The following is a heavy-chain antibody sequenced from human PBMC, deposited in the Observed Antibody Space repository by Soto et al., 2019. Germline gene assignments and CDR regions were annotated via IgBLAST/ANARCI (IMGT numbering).Heavy chain of an antibody. V-gene: IGHV3-20*04. J-gene: IGHJ4*02. Sequence: GGSLRLSCAASGFTFDDYGMIWVRQAPGKGLEWVSGINWNGGSTGYADSVKGRFTISRDNAKNSLYLQMNSLRAEDTALYYRARDSRYCSSTSCYEFDYWGQGTLVTVSS. CDR2: INWNGGST. CDR1: GFTFDDYG. CDR3: ARDSRYCSSTSCYEFDY. D-gene: IGHD2-2*01.